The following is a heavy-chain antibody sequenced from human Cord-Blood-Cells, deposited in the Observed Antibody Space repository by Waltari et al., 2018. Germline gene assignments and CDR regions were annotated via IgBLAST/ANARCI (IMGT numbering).Heavy chain of an antibody. CDR1: GYTLTELS. CDR3: ATAELYWDGSRGDFWSGYYDY. J-gene: IGHJ4*02. CDR2: FDPEDGET. D-gene: IGHD3-3*01. Sequence: VQSGAEVKKPGASVKVSCKVSGYTLTELSMHWVRQAPGKGLEWMGGFDPEDGETIYAQKFQGRVTMTEDTSTDTAYMELSSLRSEDTAVYYCATAELYWDGSRGDFWSGYYDYWGQGTLVTVSS. V-gene: IGHV1-24*01.